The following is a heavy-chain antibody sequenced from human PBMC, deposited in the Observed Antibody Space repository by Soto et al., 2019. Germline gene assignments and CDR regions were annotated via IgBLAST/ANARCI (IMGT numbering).Heavy chain of an antibody. D-gene: IGHD4-17*01. CDR3: ARGGSYGDYVGSPFAY. J-gene: IGHJ4*02. CDR1: GGTFSSYA. Sequence: QVQLVQSGAAVKKPGSSVKVSCKASGGTFSSYAISWVRQAPGQGLEWMGGIIPIFGTANYAQKFQGRVTITADESTSSADMELSSLISEDTAVYYCARGGSYGDYVGSPFAYWGQGTLVTVSS. V-gene: IGHV1-69*12. CDR2: IIPIFGTA.